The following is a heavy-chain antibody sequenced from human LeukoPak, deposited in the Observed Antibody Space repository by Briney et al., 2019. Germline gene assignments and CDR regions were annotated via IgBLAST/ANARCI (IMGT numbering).Heavy chain of an antibody. CDR1: GFTFGSAY. CDR2: IKSKTDGGTT. J-gene: IGHJ4*02. D-gene: IGHD3-3*01. CDR3: TTSRDFWSAYYSFYFDY. V-gene: IGHV3-15*01. Sequence: GGSLRLSCAASGFTFGSAYMTWVRQAPGKGLEWVGRIKSKTDGGTTDYAAPVKGRFTISRDDSKNTLYLQMNSLKTEDTAVYYCTTSRDFWSAYYSFYFDYWGQGTLVAVSS.